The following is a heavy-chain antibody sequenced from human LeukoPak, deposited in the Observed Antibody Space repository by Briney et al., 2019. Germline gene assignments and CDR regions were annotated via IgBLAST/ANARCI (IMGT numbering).Heavy chain of an antibody. CDR2: INPNSGGT. D-gene: IGHD3-22*01. CDR3: ARDYYDSSGYSPFDY. V-gene: IGHV1-2*02. J-gene: IGHJ4*02. CDR1: GYTFTGYY. Sequence: ASVKVSCKASGYTFTGYYMHWVRQAPGQGPEWMGWINPNSGGTNYAQKFQGRVTMTRDTSISTAYMELSRLRSDDTAVYYCARDYYDSSGYSPFDYWGQGTLVTVSS.